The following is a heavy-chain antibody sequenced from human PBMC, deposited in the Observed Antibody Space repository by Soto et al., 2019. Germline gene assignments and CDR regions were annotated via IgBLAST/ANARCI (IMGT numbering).Heavy chain of an antibody. CDR1: GGSTSRSGYF. J-gene: IGHJ4*02. Sequence: SETLSLTCTFSGGSTSRSGYFWSWIRQHPGKGLEWIGYIYDSGSTYYNPSLKSRVSLSVDTSKNQFSLNLTSVTAADTAMYYCARSSRSYFDYWGQGTLVTVSS. CDR3: ARSSRSYFDY. V-gene: IGHV4-31*03. CDR2: IYDSGST.